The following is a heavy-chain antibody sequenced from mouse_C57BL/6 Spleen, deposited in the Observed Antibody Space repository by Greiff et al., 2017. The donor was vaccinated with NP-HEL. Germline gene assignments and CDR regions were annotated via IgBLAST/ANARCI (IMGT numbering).Heavy chain of an antibody. CDR2: IIPNIGGT. CDR3: ARKDLPLPTDD. V-gene: IGHV1-18*01. D-gene: IGHD1-2*01. CDR1: GYTFTDYY. J-gene: IGHJ2*01. Sequence: VQLQQSGPELVKPGASVKIPCKASGYTFTDYYLDWLKQSHGKSLEWIGDIIPNIGGTISNQKFKGKATLTVDKSSSTDYMELRSQTSEDTAVYNCARKDLPLPTDDWGQGTTLTVSS.